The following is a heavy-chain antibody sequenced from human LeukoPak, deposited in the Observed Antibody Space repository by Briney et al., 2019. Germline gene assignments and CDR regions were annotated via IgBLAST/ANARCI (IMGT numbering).Heavy chain of an antibody. CDR3: ARDRVEYSSSSAHQFSKYNWFDP. CDR1: GGTFSSYA. J-gene: IGHJ5*02. D-gene: IGHD6-6*01. V-gene: IGHV1-69*05. CDR2: IIPIFGTA. Sequence: ASVKVSCKASGGTFSSYAISWVRQAPGQGLEWMGGIIPIFGTANYAQKFQGRVTITTDESTSAAYMELSSLRSEDTAVYYCARDRVEYSSSSAHQFSKYNWFDPWGQGTLVPVSS.